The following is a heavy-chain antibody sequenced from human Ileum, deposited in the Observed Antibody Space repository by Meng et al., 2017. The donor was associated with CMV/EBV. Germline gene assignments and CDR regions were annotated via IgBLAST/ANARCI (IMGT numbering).Heavy chain of an antibody. CDR1: SASISPYY. CDR3: ARGQTVRGFEY. V-gene: IGHV4-4*07. D-gene: IGHD3-10*01. J-gene: IGHJ4*02. CDR2: IYTGGPT. Sequence: GDLRESGPGLVKPSETLSLTCTVSSASISPYYWNWIRQPAGKGLEWIGRIYTGGPTDYNPSLKSRVTMSVDTSKNQFFLNLSSVTAADTAVYYCARGQTVRGFEYWGLGILVTVSS.